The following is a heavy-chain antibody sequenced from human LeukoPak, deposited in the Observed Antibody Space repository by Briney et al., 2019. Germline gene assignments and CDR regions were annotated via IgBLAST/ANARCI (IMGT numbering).Heavy chain of an antibody. V-gene: IGHV1-69*04. CDR1: GGTFDNTA. J-gene: IGHJ5*02. D-gene: IGHD2-21*01. Sequence: SVKVSCKASGGTFDNTAVNWLRQAPGQGLEWMGRIFFTLGSGTYAQKLQGRIKISADRDTNTAFMELTNLTPEDTATYYCAQVDHDRAPYSQRGPQNWFDPWGQGTRVTVSS. CDR3: AQVDHDRAPYSQRGPQNWFDP. CDR2: IFFTLGSG.